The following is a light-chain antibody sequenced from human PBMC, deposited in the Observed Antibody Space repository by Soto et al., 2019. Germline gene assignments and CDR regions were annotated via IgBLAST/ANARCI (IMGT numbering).Light chain of an antibody. V-gene: IGLV2-14*01. Sequence: QSVLTQPASVSGSPGQSITISCTGTSSDVGAYDYVSWYQQHPGKAPKFMIFEVTNRPSGVSHRFSGSKSGNTASLTISGLQAEDDADYYCTSYTATSTYVFGTGTKVTVL. CDR3: TSYTATSTYV. CDR2: EVT. J-gene: IGLJ1*01. CDR1: SSDVGAYDY.